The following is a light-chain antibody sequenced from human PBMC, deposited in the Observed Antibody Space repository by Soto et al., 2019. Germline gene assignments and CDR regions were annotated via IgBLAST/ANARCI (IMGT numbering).Light chain of an antibody. CDR3: QQYGSSPPWT. V-gene: IGKV3-20*01. CDR1: QSVSSSY. CDR2: GAS. J-gene: IGKJ1*01. Sequence: EIVLTQSPGTLSLSPGERATLSCRASQSVSSSYLAWYKQKPGQAPRLLLYGASSRATGIPDRFSGSGSGADFTLTISRLEPEDFAVYYCQQYGSSPPWTFGQGTKVEIK.